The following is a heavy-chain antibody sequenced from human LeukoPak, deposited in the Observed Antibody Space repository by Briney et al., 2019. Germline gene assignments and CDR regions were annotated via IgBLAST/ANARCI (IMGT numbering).Heavy chain of an antibody. CDR1: GFTFSSYW. CDR3: ARRYCSGGSCYFDY. V-gene: IGHV3-74*01. J-gene: IGHJ4*02. D-gene: IGHD2-15*01. CDR2: INSDGSST. Sequence: GGSLRLSCAASGFTFSSYWMHWVRQAPGKGLVCVSRINSDGSSTSYADSVKGRFTISRDNAKNTLYLQMNSLRAEDTAVYYCARRYCSGGSCYFDYWGQGTLVTVSS.